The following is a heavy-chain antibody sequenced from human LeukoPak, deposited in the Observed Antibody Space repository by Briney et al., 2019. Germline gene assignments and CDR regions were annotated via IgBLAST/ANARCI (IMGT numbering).Heavy chain of an antibody. CDR3: ASGGFCTSTSCYGEN. J-gene: IGHJ4*02. V-gene: IGHV3-73*01. CDR1: GFTFSGSA. Sequence: GGSLKLSCAASGFTFSGSAMHWVRQASGKGLEWVGRIRSKANSYATAYAASVKGRFTISRDDSKNTAYLQMNSLKTEDTAVYYCASGGFCTSTSCYGENWGQGTLVTVSS. CDR2: IRSKANSYAT. D-gene: IGHD2-2*01.